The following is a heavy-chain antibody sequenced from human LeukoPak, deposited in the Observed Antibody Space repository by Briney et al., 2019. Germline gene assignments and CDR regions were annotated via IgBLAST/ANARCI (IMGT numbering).Heavy chain of an antibody. CDR3: ARVFDDYYDSSADPPLWFDP. Sequence: SSETLSLTCTVSGGSISSYFWSWIRQPPGMGLEWIGYVYYSGSPNYNPSLKSRVTISVDTTKNQFYLRLRSVTAADTAVYYCARVFDDYYDSSADPPLWFDPWGQGTLVTVSS. J-gene: IGHJ5*02. CDR2: VYYSGSP. CDR1: GGSISSYF. V-gene: IGHV4-59*01. D-gene: IGHD3-22*01.